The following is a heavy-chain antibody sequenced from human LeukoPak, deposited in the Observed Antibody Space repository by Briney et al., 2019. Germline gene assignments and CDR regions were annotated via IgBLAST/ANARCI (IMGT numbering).Heavy chain of an antibody. V-gene: IGHV4-61*02. CDR3: ARQSPGGSFGELLDY. CDR2: IYTSGST. J-gene: IGHJ4*02. CDR1: GGSISSGSYY. D-gene: IGHD3-10*01. Sequence: PSETLSLTCTVSGGSISSGSYYWSWIRQPAGKGLEWIRRIYTSGSTNYNPSLKSRVTISVDTSKNQFSLKLSSVTAADTAVYYCARQSPGGSFGELLDYWGQGTLVTVSS.